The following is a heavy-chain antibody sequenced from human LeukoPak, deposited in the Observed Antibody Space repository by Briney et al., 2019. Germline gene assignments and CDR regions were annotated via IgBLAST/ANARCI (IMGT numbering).Heavy chain of an antibody. V-gene: IGHV3-64*04. D-gene: IGHD6-19*01. CDR3: ARWLNY. Sequence: GGSLRLSCSASGFTFSSYAVHWVRQAPGKGLEYVSGISSNGGNTFYAESVKGRFTISRDNSKNTLYLQMNSLRAEDTAVYYCARWLNYWGQGTLVTVSS. J-gene: IGHJ4*02. CDR1: GFTFSSYA. CDR2: ISSNGGNT.